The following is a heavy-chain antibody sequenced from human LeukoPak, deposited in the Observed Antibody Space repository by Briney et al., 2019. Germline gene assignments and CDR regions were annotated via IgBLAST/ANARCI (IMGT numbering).Heavy chain of an antibody. Sequence: SETLSLTCTVSGGSISSSSYYWGWIRQPPGKGLEWIGSIYYSGSTYYNPSLKSRVTISLDTSKNQFSLKLSSVTAADTAVYYCATPGEVPPAPFDYWGQGTLVTVSS. CDR1: GGSISSSSYY. D-gene: IGHD3-10*01. CDR2: IYYSGST. J-gene: IGHJ4*02. CDR3: ATPGEVPPAPFDY. V-gene: IGHV4-39*01.